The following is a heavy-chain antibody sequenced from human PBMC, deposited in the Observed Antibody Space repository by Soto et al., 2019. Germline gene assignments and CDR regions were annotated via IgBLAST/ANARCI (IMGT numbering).Heavy chain of an antibody. D-gene: IGHD3-3*01. J-gene: IGHJ6*02. CDR2: ISYDGSNK. V-gene: IGHV3-30-3*01. CDR3: ARDPVLRFLEWFQFYYYGMDV. CDR1: GFTFSSYA. Sequence: GGSLRLSCAASGFTFSSYAMHWIRQAPGKGLEWVAVISYDGSNKYYADSVKGRFTISRDNSKNTLYLQMNSLRAEDTAVYYCARDPVLRFLEWFQFYYYGMDVWGQGTTVTVS.